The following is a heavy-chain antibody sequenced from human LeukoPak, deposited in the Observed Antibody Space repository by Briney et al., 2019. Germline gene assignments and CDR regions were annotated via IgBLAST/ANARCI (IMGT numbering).Heavy chain of an antibody. J-gene: IGHJ3*02. CDR3: ARLRTYYYDSSGWALGAFDI. V-gene: IGHV4-59*08. CDR2: IYYSGST. CDR1: GGSISSYY. D-gene: IGHD3-22*01. Sequence: SETLSLTCTVSGGSISSYYWSWIRQPPGKGLEWIGYIYYSGSTNYNPSLKSRVTISVDTSKNQFSLKLSSVTAADTAVYYCARLRTYYYDSSGWALGAFDIWGQGTMVTVSS.